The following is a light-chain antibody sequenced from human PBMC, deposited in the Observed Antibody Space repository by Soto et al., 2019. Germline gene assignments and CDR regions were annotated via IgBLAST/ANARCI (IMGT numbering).Light chain of an antibody. CDR1: SSNIGSNY. J-gene: IGLJ2*01. Sequence: QSVLTQPPSASGTPGQRVTISCSGSSSNIGSNYVYWYQQLPGTAPKLLIYRNNQRPSGGPDRFFGSKSGTSASLAISGLRSEDEADYYCAACDDSLSGRVVFGGGTKLTVL. V-gene: IGLV1-47*01. CDR2: RNN. CDR3: AACDDSLSGRVV.